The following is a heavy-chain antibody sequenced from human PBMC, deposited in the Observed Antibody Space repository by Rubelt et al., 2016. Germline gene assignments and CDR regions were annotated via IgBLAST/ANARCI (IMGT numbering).Heavy chain of an antibody. D-gene: IGHD4-23*01. CDR3: ARDGMPVLTAPPDLDY. CDR2: IQFDGAAP. V-gene: IGHV3-33*08. J-gene: IGHJ4*02. CDR1: GFTFSSYA. Sequence: GGGVFQPGRSLRLSCAASGFTFSSYAIHWVRQAPGKGLEWLTVIQFDGAAPYYADSVTGRFAISSDNSKNTLFLQVNSLRPEETAVYYCARDGMPVLTAPPDLDYWGQGTLVTVSS.